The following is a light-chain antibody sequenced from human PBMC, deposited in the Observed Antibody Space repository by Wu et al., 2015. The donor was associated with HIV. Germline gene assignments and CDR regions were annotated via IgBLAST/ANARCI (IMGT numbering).Light chain of an antibody. Sequence: DIQMTQSPSTLSASVGDRVTITCRANQSISNWLVWYQQKPGKAPKLLIYRASNLESGVPLRFSGSGSGTEFTLTINSLQPDDFATYYCQQFYSLRYTFGPGTKLEIK. CDR3: QQFYSLRYT. J-gene: IGKJ2*01. CDR2: RAS. V-gene: IGKV1-5*03. CDR1: QSISNW.